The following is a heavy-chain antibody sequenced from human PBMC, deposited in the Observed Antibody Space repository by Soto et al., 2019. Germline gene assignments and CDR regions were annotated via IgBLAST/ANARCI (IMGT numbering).Heavy chain of an antibody. Sequence: GGSLRLSCAASGFTFSNAWMSWVRQAPGKGLEWVGRIKSKTDGGTTDYAAPVKGRFTISRDDSKNTLYLQMNSLKTEDTAVYYCTTTVGGRQLVRRPHYYYYYMDVWGKGTTVTVSS. J-gene: IGHJ6*03. V-gene: IGHV3-15*01. CDR2: IKSKTDGGTT. CDR3: TTTVGGRQLVRRPHYYYYYMDV. CDR1: GFTFSNAW. D-gene: IGHD6-6*01.